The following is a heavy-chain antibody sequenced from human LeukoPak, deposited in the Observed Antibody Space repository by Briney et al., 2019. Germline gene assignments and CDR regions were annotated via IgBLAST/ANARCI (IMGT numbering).Heavy chain of an antibody. J-gene: IGHJ6*02. V-gene: IGHV1-69*13. CDR3: ARDRPDCSGGSCYSRDYYYYGMDV. CDR2: IIPIFGTA. D-gene: IGHD2-15*01. CDR1: GSTFSSYA. Sequence: SVKVSCKASGSTFSSYAISWVRQAPGQGLEWMGGIIPIFGTANYAQKFQGRVTITADESTSTAYMELSSLRSEDTAVYYCARDRPDCSGGSCYSRDYYYYGMDVWGQGTTVTVSS.